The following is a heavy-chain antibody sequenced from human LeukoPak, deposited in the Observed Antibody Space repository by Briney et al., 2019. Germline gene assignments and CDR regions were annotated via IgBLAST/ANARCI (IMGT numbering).Heavy chain of an antibody. CDR1: RYTFTGYN. Sequence: ASVKVSCKASRYTFTGYNIHWVRQAPGQGLEWMGWINPNSGDTQYAQKFQGRVTMTRDTSISTAYMELTRLKSDDTAVYSCARALKAREEFDYWGQGTLVTVSS. V-gene: IGHV1-2*02. J-gene: IGHJ4*02. CDR3: ARALKAREEFDY. D-gene: IGHD6-6*01. CDR2: INPNSGDT.